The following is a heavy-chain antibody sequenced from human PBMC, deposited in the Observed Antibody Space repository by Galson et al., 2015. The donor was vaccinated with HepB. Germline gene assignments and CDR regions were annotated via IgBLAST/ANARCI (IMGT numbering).Heavy chain of an antibody. CDR3: ARDIKPTGGSGSYYYYYGMDV. CDR1: GYTFTSFA. Sequence: SVKVSCKASGYTFTSFAMNWVRQAPGQGLEWMGWINTNTGNPTYAQGFTGRFVFSLDTSVSTAYLQISSLKAEDTAVYYCARDIKPTGGSGSYYYYYGMDVWGQGTTVTVSS. D-gene: IGHD3-10*01. J-gene: IGHJ6*02. V-gene: IGHV7-4-1*02. CDR2: INTNTGNP.